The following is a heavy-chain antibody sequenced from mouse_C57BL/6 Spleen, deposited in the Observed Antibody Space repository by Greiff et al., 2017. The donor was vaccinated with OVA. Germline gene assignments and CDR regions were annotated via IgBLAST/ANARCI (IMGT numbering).Heavy chain of an antibody. CDR1: GFTFSSYG. CDR2: ISSGGSYN. CDR3: AILEGFDY. J-gene: IGHJ2*01. Sequence: EVQLQQSGGDLVKPGGSLKLSCAASGFTFSSYGMSWVRQTPDKRLEWVATISSGGSYNYYPDSVKGRFTIARDNAKNTLYLQRSSLKSEDTAMYYCAILEGFDYWGQGTTLTVSS. V-gene: IGHV5-6*01.